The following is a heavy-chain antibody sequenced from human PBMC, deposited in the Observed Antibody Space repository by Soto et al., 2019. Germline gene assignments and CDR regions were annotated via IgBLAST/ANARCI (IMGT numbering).Heavy chain of an antibody. CDR1: GGSFSGYY. V-gene: IGHV4-34*01. D-gene: IGHD2-21*02. CDR3: AREDDGGDRDYYGLDV. J-gene: IGHJ6*02. CDR2: INHSGST. Sequence: LTCAVYGGSFSGYYWSWIRQPPGKGLEWIGEINHSGSTNYNPSLKSRVTISVDTSKNQFSLQLSSVTAADTAVYFCAREDDGGDRDYYGLDVWGQGTTVTVSS.